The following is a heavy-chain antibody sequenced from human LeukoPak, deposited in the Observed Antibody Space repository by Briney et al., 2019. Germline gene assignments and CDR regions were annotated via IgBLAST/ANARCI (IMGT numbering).Heavy chain of an antibody. J-gene: IGHJ4*02. V-gene: IGHV3-7*01. CDR1: GFTVSPHW. CDR2: MKQDGSEI. D-gene: IGHD6-13*01. CDR3: ARRWWQQLVVTLFDY. Sequence: GGSLRLSCAASGFTVSPHWMSWVRQAPGKGLEWVAMMKQDGSEIYYVDSVKGRFTISRDNAENSLYLQMNSLRAEDTAVYYCARRWWQQLVVTLFDYWGQGTLVTVSS.